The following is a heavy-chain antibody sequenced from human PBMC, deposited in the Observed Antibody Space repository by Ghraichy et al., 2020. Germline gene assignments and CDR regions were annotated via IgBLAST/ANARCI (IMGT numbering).Heavy chain of an antibody. V-gene: IGHV4-34*01. CDR2: ILHTGNT. CDR1: GGSFSGYY. J-gene: IGHJ4*02. Sequence: ETLSLTCAVSGGSFSGYYWSWIRQPPGKGLEWIGEILHTGNTNYNPSLKSRVTISVDTSKKQFSLNLTSVTAADTAVYYCARGRRGPLRFDFWGQGALVTVSS. CDR3: ARGRRGPLRFDF. D-gene: IGHD5/OR15-5a*01.